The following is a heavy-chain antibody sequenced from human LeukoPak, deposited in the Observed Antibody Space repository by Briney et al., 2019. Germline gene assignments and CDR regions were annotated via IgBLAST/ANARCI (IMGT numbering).Heavy chain of an antibody. Sequence: GSLRLSCAASGFTFSSYEMNWVRPAPGKGLEWVSYISSSGSTIYYADSVKGRFTISRGNAKNSLYLQMNSLRAEDTAVYYCARTGRGYDFWSGSYYYMDVWGKGTTVTVSS. V-gene: IGHV3-48*03. CDR2: ISSSGSTI. J-gene: IGHJ6*03. CDR3: ARTGRGYDFWSGSYYYMDV. D-gene: IGHD3-3*01. CDR1: GFTFSSYE.